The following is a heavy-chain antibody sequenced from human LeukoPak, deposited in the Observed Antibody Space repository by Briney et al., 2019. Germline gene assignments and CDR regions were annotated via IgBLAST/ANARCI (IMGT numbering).Heavy chain of an antibody. CDR2: IVGSGVTT. CDR1: GFTFSNYG. D-gene: IGHD3-10*01. Sequence: PGGSLRLSCVASGFTFSNYGMNWVRQAPGKGLEWVSGIVGSGVTTYYADSVKGRFTISRDNSKNTLYLHMNGLRVEDTAIYYCARGHYGSGSYSVDYWGQGTLVTVSS. CDR3: ARGHYGSGSYSVDY. V-gene: IGHV3-23*01. J-gene: IGHJ4*02.